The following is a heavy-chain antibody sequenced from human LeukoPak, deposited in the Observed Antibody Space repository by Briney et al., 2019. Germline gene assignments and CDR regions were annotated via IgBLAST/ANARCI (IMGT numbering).Heavy chain of an antibody. D-gene: IGHD3-10*01. Sequence: GASVKVSCKASGGTFSSYAISWVRQAPGQGLEWMGGIIPIFGTANYAQKFQGRVTITADESTSTAYMELSSLRSEDTAVYYCASSGVGSRYYYYGMDVWGQGTTVTVSS. J-gene: IGHJ6*02. V-gene: IGHV1-69*13. CDR2: IIPIFGTA. CDR1: GGTFSSYA. CDR3: ASSGVGSRYYYYGMDV.